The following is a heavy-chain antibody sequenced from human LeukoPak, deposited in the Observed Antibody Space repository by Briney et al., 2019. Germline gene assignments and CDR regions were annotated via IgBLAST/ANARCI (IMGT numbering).Heavy chain of an antibody. Sequence: SVKVSCKASGGTFSSYAISWVRQAPGQGLEWMGRIIPIFGTANYAQKFQGRVTITTDESTSTAYMELSSLRSEDTAVYYCARTHCSSTSYYADYYYYYMDVWGKGTTVTVSS. D-gene: IGHD2-2*01. CDR1: GGTFSSYA. CDR2: IIPIFGTA. V-gene: IGHV1-69*05. CDR3: ARTHCSSTSYYADYYYYYMDV. J-gene: IGHJ6*03.